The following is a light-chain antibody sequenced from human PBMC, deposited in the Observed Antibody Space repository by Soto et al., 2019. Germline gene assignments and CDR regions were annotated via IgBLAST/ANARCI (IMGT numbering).Light chain of an antibody. CDR3: CAYAGSSAV. CDR2: EVS. Sequence: QSALTQPASVSGSPGQSITISCTGTSSDVGSYNLVSWYQQHPGKAPKLMIYEVSKRPSGVSNRFSGSKSGNTASLTIFGLQAEDEADYYCCAYAGSSAVFGAGTKVTVL. V-gene: IGLV2-23*02. CDR1: SSDVGSYNL. J-gene: IGLJ1*01.